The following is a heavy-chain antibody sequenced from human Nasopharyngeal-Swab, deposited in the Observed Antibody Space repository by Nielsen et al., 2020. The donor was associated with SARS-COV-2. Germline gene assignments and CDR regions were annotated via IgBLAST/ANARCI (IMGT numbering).Heavy chain of an antibody. CDR1: GGSISSSSYY. CDR3: ARHVEYSSGWYYYGMDV. Sequence: SETLSLTCTVSGGSISSSSYYWGWIRQPPGKGLEWIGSIYYSGSTYYNPSLKSRVTISVDTSKNQFSLKLSSVTAADTAVYYCARHVEYSSGWYYYGMDVWGQGTTVTVSS. J-gene: IGHJ6*02. D-gene: IGHD6-19*01. V-gene: IGHV4-39*01. CDR2: IYYSGST.